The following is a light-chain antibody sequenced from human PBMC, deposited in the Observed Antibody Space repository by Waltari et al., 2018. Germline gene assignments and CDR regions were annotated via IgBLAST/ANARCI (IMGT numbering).Light chain of an antibody. CDR1: QTIGSY. Sequence: DILMTQSPPSLSASVGDRVTITCRASQTIGSYLNWYLQRPGKAPKLLIYAASTLHSGVPSRFSGSGSGTDFTLTISSLQPEDFATYYCQQSYTSLISFGQGTRLEIK. J-gene: IGKJ5*01. V-gene: IGKV1-39*01. CDR3: QQSYTSLIS. CDR2: AAS.